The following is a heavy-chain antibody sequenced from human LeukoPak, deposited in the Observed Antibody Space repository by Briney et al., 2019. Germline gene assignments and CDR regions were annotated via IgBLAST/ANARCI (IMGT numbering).Heavy chain of an antibody. CDR1: GGSFSGYY. Sequence: SETLSLTCAVYGGSFSGYYWSWIRQPPGKELEWIGEINYSGSTNYNPSLKSRVTISVDTSKNQFSLELSSVTAADTAVYYCARAPLTGTIFRVVYFDYWGQGTLVTVSS. J-gene: IGHJ4*02. CDR2: INYSGST. V-gene: IGHV4-34*01. CDR3: ARAPLTGTIFRVVYFDY. D-gene: IGHD3-3*01.